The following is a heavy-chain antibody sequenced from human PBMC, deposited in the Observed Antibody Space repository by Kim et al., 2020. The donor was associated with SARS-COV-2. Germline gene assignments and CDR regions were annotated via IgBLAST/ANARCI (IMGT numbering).Heavy chain of an antibody. J-gene: IGHJ6*01. Sequence: SETLSLTCNVSSGSISSYYWSWIRQPPGKGLEWIGYIYNSGNTNYNPSLKSRVTISVDASKNQFSLKLSSVTAADTAVYYCARGVKTGGTTIYYYYAID. CDR3: ARGVKTGGTTIYYYYAID. CDR2: IYNSGNT. D-gene: IGHD1-1*01. V-gene: IGHV4-59*01. CDR1: SGSISSYY.